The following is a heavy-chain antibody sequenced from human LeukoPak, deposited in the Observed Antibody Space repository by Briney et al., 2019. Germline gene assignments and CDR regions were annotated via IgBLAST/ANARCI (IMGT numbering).Heavy chain of an antibody. J-gene: IGHJ3*02. Sequence: ASVKVSCTASGYTFTSCYMHWVRQAPGQGLEWMGIINPSGGSTSYAQKFQGRVTMTRDMSTSTVYMELSSLRSEDTAVYYCARGPLLRPNAFDIWGQGTMVTVSS. CDR1: GYTFTSCY. CDR2: INPSGGST. CDR3: ARGPLLRPNAFDI. V-gene: IGHV1-46*01. D-gene: IGHD3-3*01.